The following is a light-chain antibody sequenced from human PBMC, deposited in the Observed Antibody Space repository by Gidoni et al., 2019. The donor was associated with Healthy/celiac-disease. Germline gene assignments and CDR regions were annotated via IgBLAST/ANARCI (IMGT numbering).Light chain of an antibody. V-gene: IGKV1-39*01. CDR2: AAS. J-gene: IGKJ4*01. CDR3: QQSYSNQLT. CDR1: QSISSY. Sequence: IQMTQSPSSLSASVGDRVTITCRASQSISSYLNWYQQKPGKAPKLLIYAASSLQSGDPSRFSGSGSGTDFTLTISSQQPEDFATYYCQQSYSNQLTFGGGTKVEIK.